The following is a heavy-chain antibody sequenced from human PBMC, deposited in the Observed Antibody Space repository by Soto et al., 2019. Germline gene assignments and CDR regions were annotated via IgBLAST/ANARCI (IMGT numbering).Heavy chain of an antibody. V-gene: IGHV1-69*13. Sequence: SVKVSCKASGGTFINHAFSWVRQAPVQGLEWMGGIIPMFGTADYSQKFQGRVTITADESTTTAHMELSSLRSDDSAVYYCARDDATYCGGDCYRYFFYGLDVWGQGTTVTVSS. J-gene: IGHJ6*02. D-gene: IGHD2-21*02. CDR1: GGTFINHA. CDR3: ARDDATYCGGDCYRYFFYGLDV. CDR2: IIPMFGTA.